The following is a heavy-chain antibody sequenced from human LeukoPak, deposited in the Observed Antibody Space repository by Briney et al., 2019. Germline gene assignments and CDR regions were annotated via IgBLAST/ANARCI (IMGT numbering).Heavy chain of an antibody. CDR3: TRGKGLIVATTIDY. CDR2: IRSKAYGGTT. D-gene: IGHD5-12*01. J-gene: IGHJ4*02. V-gene: IGHV3-49*03. CDR1: GFTFGDYA. Sequence: GGSLRLSCTASGFTFGDYAMSWFRQAPGKGLEWVGFIRSKAYGGTTEYAASVKGKFTISRDDSKSIAYLQMNSLKTEDTAVYYCTRGKGLIVATTIDYWGQGTLVTVSS.